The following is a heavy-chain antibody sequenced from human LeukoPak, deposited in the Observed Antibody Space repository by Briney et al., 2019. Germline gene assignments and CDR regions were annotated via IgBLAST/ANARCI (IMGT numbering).Heavy chain of an antibody. D-gene: IGHD6-13*01. V-gene: IGHV4-34*01. CDR2: INHSGST. Sequence: SETLSLTCAVYGGSFSGYYWSWIRQPPGKGLERIGEINHSGSTNYNPSLKSRVTISVDTSKNQFSLKLSSVTAADTAVYYCASKAYKKAAAGTDYYYYMDAWGKGTTVTVSS. J-gene: IGHJ6*03. CDR3: ASKAYKKAAAGTDYYYYMDA. CDR1: GGSFSGYY.